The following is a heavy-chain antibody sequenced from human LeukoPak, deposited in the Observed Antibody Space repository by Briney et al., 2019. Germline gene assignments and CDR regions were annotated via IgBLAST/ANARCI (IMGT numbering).Heavy chain of an antibody. Sequence: PSETLSLTCTVSGGSISSYYWSWIRQPPGKGLGWIGYIYTSGSTNYNPSLKSRVTISVDTSKNQFSLKLSSVTAADTAVYYCARGHGDYVQYYYYMDVWGKGTTATVSS. CDR2: IYTSGST. D-gene: IGHD4-17*01. V-gene: IGHV4-4*09. J-gene: IGHJ6*03. CDR3: ARGHGDYVQYYYYMDV. CDR1: GGSISSYY.